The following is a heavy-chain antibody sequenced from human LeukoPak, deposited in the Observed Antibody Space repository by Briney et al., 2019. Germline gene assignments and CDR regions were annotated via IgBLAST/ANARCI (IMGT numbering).Heavy chain of an antibody. V-gene: IGHV3-23*01. CDR3: AKVVDDYGVSEY. Sequence: GGSLRLSCAASGFMFSTYAMSWVRQAPGKGLEWVSGISDSGSNTYYADSVKGRFTISRDNSKNTLYLQMNSLKAEDTAVYYCAKVVDDYGVSEYWGQGTLVTVSS. CDR2: ISDSGSNT. J-gene: IGHJ4*02. CDR1: GFMFSTYA. D-gene: IGHD4-17*01.